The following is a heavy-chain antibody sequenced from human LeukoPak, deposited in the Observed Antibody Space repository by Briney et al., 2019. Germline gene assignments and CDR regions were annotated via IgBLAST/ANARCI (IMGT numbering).Heavy chain of an antibody. J-gene: IGHJ6*02. V-gene: IGHV3-74*01. D-gene: IGHD2-21*01. Sequence: GGSLRLSCAASGFTFSPYWMHWVRQAPGKGLVWVSCIKSDGSSTSTSYADSVKGRFTISRGNAKNILYLQMNSLRAEDTAVYYCARDYSYAMDVWGQGTTVTVSS. CDR2: IKSDGSSTST. CDR3: ARDYSYAMDV. CDR1: GFTFSPYW.